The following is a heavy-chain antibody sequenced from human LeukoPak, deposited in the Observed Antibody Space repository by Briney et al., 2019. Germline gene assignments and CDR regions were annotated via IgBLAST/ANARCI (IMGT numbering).Heavy chain of an antibody. J-gene: IGHJ6*02. Sequence: GGSLRLSCAASGFTFSSYSMNWVRQAPGKGLEWVSSISSSSSYIYYADSVKGRFTISRDNAKNSLYLQMNSLRPEDTALYYCAKGEGYCSSTTCYEEDYYYYGMDVWGQGTTVTVSS. V-gene: IGHV3-21*04. CDR2: ISSSSSYI. D-gene: IGHD2-2*01. CDR3: AKGEGYCSSTTCYEEDYYYYGMDV. CDR1: GFTFSSYS.